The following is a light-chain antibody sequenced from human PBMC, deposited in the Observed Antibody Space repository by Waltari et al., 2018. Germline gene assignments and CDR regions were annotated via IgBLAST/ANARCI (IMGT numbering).Light chain of an antibody. CDR1: QSIRSY. CDR2: AAS. V-gene: IGKV1-39*01. Sequence: IVITQSPSSLSASVGDRVTITCRASQSIRSYLNWYQQKPGKAPKLLIYAASSLQRGVPSRFSGSGSGTDFTLTISSLQPEDFATYYCQQSYSTPQTFGQGTKVEIK. J-gene: IGKJ1*01. CDR3: QQSYSTPQT.